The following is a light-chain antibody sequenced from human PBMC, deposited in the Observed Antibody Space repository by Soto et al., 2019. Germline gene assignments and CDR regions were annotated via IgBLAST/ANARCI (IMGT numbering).Light chain of an antibody. CDR3: SSYTTSNTPLYV. CDR2: EVS. J-gene: IGLJ1*01. CDR1: SSDTAGYNY. Sequence: QSALTQPASVSGSPGQSITISCTGTSSDTAGYNYVSWYQQHPGKAPKLMIYEVSNRPSGVSNRFFGSQSGNTASLTISGLQAEDEANYYCSSYTTSNTPLYVFGTGTKLTVL. V-gene: IGLV2-14*01.